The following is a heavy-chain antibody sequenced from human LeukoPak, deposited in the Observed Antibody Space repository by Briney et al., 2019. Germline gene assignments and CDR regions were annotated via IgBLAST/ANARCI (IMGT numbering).Heavy chain of an antibody. J-gene: IGHJ6*02. Sequence: GGSLRLSCAASGFTFSGSAMHWVRQASGKGLEWVGHIRSKANNYATAYAASVKGRFTISRDDSKNTAYLQMNSLKTEDTAVYYCARHAEMAIKTIYGMDVWGQGTTVTVSS. CDR3: ARHAEMAIKTIYGMDV. CDR1: GFTFSGSA. CDR2: IRSKANNYAT. D-gene: IGHD5-24*01. V-gene: IGHV3-73*01.